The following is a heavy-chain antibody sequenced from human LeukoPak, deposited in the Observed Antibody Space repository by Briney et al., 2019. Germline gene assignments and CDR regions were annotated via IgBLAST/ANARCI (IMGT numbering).Heavy chain of an antibody. J-gene: IGHJ5*02. CDR1: GSTFSSNA. CDR2: ISGSGGST. CDR3: AKGVNYYDSSGPNWFDP. Sequence: GGSLRLSCEASGSTFSSNAMSWVRQAPGKGLGGASAISGSGGSTYYADSVKGRFTISRDNSKNTLYLQMNSLRAEDTAVYYCAKGVNYYDSSGPNWFDPWGQGTLVTVSS. D-gene: IGHD3-22*01. V-gene: IGHV3-23*01.